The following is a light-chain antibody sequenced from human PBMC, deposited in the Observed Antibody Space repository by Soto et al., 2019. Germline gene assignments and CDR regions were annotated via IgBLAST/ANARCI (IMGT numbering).Light chain of an antibody. Sequence: QSALTQPASVSGSRGQSITMSCTGTSSDVGGYHFVSWYQQHPGKAPKLMIYDVSKRPSGVPDRFSGSKSGNTASLTISGLQAEDEADYYCCSYAGTYTFGVFGTGTKVTVL. CDR1: SSDVGGYHF. V-gene: IGLV2-11*01. CDR2: DVS. CDR3: CSYAGTYTFGV. J-gene: IGLJ1*01.